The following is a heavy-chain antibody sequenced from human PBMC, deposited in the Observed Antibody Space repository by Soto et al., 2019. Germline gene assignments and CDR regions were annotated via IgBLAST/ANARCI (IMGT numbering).Heavy chain of an antibody. Sequence: GGSLRLSCAASGFTFSSYSMNWVRQAPGKGLEWVSSISSSSSYIYYADSVKGRFTISRDNAKNSLYLQMNSLRAEDTAVYYCARARALMVYADIYYSYYGMDVWGQGTTVTVSS. D-gene: IGHD2-8*01. V-gene: IGHV3-21*01. CDR3: ARARALMVYADIYYSYYGMDV. CDR1: GFTFSSYS. CDR2: ISSSSSYI. J-gene: IGHJ6*02.